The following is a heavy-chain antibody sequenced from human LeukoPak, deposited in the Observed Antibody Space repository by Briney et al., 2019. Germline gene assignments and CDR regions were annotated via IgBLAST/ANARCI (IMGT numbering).Heavy chain of an antibody. Sequence: GASVKVSCKASGGTYSSYAVSWVRQAPGQGLEWMGRIIPILGIANYAQKFQGRVTITADKSTSTAYMELSSLRSEDTAVYYCARDDQQLVLNAGPSDGGMDVWGQGTTVTVSS. CDR1: GGTYSSYA. D-gene: IGHD6-13*01. V-gene: IGHV1-69*04. J-gene: IGHJ6*02. CDR3: ARDDQQLVLNAGPSDGGMDV. CDR2: IIPILGIA.